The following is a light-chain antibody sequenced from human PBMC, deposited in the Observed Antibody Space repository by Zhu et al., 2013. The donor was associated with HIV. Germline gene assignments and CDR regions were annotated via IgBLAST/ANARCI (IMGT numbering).Light chain of an antibody. V-gene: IGKV3-20*01. CDR3: QQYGSSLI. CDR2: GAS. Sequence: EIVLTQSPGTLSLSPGERATLSCRASQSVSSNYLAWYQQKPGQAPRVLIYGASTRATGIPDRFSGSGSGTDFTLTISRLEPEDFAVYYCQQYGSSLIFGPGTKVEIK. J-gene: IGKJ3*01. CDR1: QSVSSNY.